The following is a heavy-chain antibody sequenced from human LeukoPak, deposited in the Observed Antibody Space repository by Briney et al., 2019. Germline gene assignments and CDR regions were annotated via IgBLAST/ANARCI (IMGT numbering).Heavy chain of an antibody. CDR2: INPNSGGT. CDR1: GYTFTGYY. V-gene: IGHV1-2*06. Sequence: ASVKVSCKASGYTFTGYYMHWVRQAPGQGLDWMGRINPNSGGTNYAQKFQGRVTMTRDTSISTAYMELSRLRSDDTAVYYCARDRIVGATLDYWGQGTLVTVSS. D-gene: IGHD1-26*01. CDR3: ARDRIVGATLDY. J-gene: IGHJ4*02.